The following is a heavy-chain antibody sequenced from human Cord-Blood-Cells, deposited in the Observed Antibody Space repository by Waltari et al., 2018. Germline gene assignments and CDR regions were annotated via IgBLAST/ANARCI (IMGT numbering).Heavy chain of an antibody. D-gene: IGHD4-17*01. J-gene: IGHJ5*02. CDR3: ARGGDYWFDP. CDR2: IYYSGST. V-gene: IGHV4-59*08. CDR1: GGSISSYY. Sequence: QVQLQESGPGLVKPSETLSLACTLSGGSISSYYWSWIRQPPGKGLEWIGYIYYSGSTSYNPSLKSRVTISLDTSKSQFSLKLSSVTAADTAVYYCARGGDYWFDPWGQGTLVTVSS.